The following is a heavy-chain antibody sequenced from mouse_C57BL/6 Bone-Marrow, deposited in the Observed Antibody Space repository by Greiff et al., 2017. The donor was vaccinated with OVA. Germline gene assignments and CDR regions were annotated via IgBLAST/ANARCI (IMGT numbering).Heavy chain of an antibody. Sequence: EVHLVESGGGLVKPGGSLKLSCAASGFTFSSYAMSWVRQTPEKRLEWVATISDGGSYTSYPDNVKGRFTISRDNAKNNLYLQMSHLKSEDTAMYYCARAYYSNYEGFAYWGQETLVTVSA. CDR2: ISDGGSYT. J-gene: IGHJ3*01. D-gene: IGHD2-5*01. CDR1: GFTFSSYA. CDR3: ARAYYSNYEGFAY. V-gene: IGHV5-4*01.